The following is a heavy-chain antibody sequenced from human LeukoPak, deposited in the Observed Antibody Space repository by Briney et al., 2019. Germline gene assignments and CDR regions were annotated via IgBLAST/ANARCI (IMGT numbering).Heavy chain of an antibody. V-gene: IGHV1-18*01. CDR1: GYTFTNFG. Sequence: ASVKVSCKASGYTFTNFGISWVRQAPGQGLEWMGWISAYNGNTNYAQKLQGRVTMTTDTSTSTAYMELRSLRSDDTAVYYCARVSRGYCSGGSCYVDYWGQGTLVTVSS. J-gene: IGHJ4*02. CDR3: ARVSRGYCSGGSCYVDY. CDR2: ISAYNGNT. D-gene: IGHD2-15*01.